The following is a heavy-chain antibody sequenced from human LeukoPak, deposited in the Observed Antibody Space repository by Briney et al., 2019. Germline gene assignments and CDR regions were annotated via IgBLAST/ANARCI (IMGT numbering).Heavy chain of an antibody. J-gene: IGHJ6*03. CDR1: GFTFSSYG. CDR2: ISGSGGST. V-gene: IGHV3-23*01. D-gene: IGHD3-10*01. Sequence: GGSLRLSCAASGFTFSSYGMSWVRQAPGKGLEWVSAISGSGGSTYYADSVKGRFTISRDNSKNTLYLQMNSLRAEDTAVYYCAKEGALYGSGSYYHYYYYYMDVWGKGTTVTISS. CDR3: AKEGALYGSGSYYHYYYYYMDV.